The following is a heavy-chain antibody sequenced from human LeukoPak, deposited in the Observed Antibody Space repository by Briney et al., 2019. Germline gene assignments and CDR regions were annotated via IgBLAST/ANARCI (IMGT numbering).Heavy chain of an antibody. CDR2: IASDGSST. CDR1: GFTFSSYW. Sequence: GGSLRLSCAASGFTFSSYWMNWVRQAPGKGLVWVSRIASDGSSTTYADSVKGRFSISRDNAKNTLYLQMNSLRVEDTAVYYCARGRPHGNDYWGQGTLVTVSA. V-gene: IGHV3-74*01. CDR3: ARGRPHGNDY. J-gene: IGHJ4*02. D-gene: IGHD4-23*01.